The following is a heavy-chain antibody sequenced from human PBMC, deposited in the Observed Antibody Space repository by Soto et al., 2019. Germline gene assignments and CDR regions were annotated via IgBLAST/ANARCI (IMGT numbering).Heavy chain of an antibody. V-gene: IGHV4-59*01. CDR1: GGSISSYY. Sequence: PSETLSLTCTVSGGSISSYYWRWTRQPPGKGLEWIGYIYYSGSTNYNPSLKSRVTISVDTSKNQFSLKLSSVTAADTAVYYCARAEGYCSSTSCALGAFDIWGQGTMVTVSS. D-gene: IGHD2-2*01. CDR2: IYYSGST. CDR3: ARAEGYCSSTSCALGAFDI. J-gene: IGHJ3*02.